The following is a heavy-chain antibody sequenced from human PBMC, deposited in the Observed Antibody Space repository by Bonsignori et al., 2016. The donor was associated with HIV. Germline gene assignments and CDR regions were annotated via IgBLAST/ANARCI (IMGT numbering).Heavy chain of an antibody. Sequence: WIRQPPGKGLEWIGEINHSGSTNYNPSLKSRVTISVDTSKNQFSLKLSSVTAADTAVYYCARKVGGPWGYWGQGTLVTVSS. CDR3: ARKVGGPWGY. V-gene: IGHV4-34*01. CDR2: INHSGST. J-gene: IGHJ4*02. D-gene: IGHD2-15*01.